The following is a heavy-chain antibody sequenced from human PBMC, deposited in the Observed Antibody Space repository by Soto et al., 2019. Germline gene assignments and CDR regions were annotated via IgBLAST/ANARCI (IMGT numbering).Heavy chain of an antibody. J-gene: IGHJ5*02. Sequence: GASVKVSCKASGYTFTSYGISWVRQAPGQGLEWMGWISAYNGNTNYAQKLQGRVTMTTASSASTAYMELRSLRSDDTAVYYCARDNDILTDWFDPWGQGTLVTVSS. CDR3: ARDNDILTDWFDP. CDR2: ISAYNGNT. V-gene: IGHV1-18*01. D-gene: IGHD3-9*01. CDR1: GYTFTSYG.